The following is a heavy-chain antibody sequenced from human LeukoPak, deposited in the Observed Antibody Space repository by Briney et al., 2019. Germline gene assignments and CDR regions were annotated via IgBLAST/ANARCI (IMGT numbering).Heavy chain of an antibody. CDR2: ISGSGGST. CDR1: GFTFSSYA. D-gene: IGHD3-16*02. Sequence: GGSLRLSCAASGFTFSSYAMSWVRQAPGKGLEWVSAISGSGGSTYYADSVKGRFTISRDNSKNTLYLQMNSLRAEDTAVYYCAKDYVWGSYRYYGYWGQGTPVTVSS. J-gene: IGHJ4*02. CDR3: AKDYVWGSYRYYGY. V-gene: IGHV3-23*01.